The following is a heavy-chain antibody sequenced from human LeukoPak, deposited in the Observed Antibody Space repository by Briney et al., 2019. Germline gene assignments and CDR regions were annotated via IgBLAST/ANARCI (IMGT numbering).Heavy chain of an antibody. J-gene: IGHJ4*02. CDR2: IIPIFDTG. CDR1: GYTFTSYG. V-gene: IGHV1-69*13. D-gene: IGHD3-22*01. Sequence: SVKVSCKASGYTFTSYGISWVRQAPGQGLEWMGGIIPIFDTGNYAQKFQGRLTITADESTSTAYMELGSLRSEDTAVYYCARTYYYDSSGYYFDYWGQGTLVTVSS. CDR3: ARTYYYDSSGYYFDY.